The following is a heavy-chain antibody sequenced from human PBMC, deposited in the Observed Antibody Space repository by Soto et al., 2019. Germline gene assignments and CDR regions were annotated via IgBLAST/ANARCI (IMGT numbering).Heavy chain of an antibody. CDR1: GGSSSGYY. Sequence: PSETLSLTCAVYGGSSSGYYWSWIRQPPGKGLEWIGEINHSGSTNYNPSLKSRVTISVDTSKNQFSLKLSSVTAADTAVYYCARRRRGVIRRRDYYGMDVWGQGTTVT. J-gene: IGHJ6*02. D-gene: IGHD3-10*01. CDR2: INHSGST. CDR3: ARRRRGVIRRRDYYGMDV. V-gene: IGHV4-34*01.